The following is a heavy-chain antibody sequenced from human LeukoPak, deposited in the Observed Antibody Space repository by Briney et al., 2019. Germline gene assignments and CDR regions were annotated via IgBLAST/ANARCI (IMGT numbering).Heavy chain of an antibody. V-gene: IGHV3-23*01. CDR3: AKAHCSSTSCYTWAGLDY. Sequence: GGTLRLSCAASGFTFSSYAMSWVRQAPGKGLEWVSAISGSGGSTYYADSVKGRFTISRDNSKNTLYLQMNSLRAEDTAVYYCAKAHCSSTSCYTWAGLDYWAREPWSPSPQ. J-gene: IGHJ4*02. D-gene: IGHD2-2*02. CDR2: ISGSGGST. CDR1: GFTFSSYA.